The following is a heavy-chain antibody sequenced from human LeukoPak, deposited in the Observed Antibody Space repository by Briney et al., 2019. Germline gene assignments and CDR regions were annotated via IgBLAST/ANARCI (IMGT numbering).Heavy chain of an antibody. V-gene: IGHV1-8*01. Sequence: GASVKVSCKASGYTFTSYDINWVRQATGQGLEWMGWMNPNSGNTGYAQKFQGRVTMTRNTSIGTAYMELSSLRSEDTAVYYCARGVLVYCSSTSCYQRFDPWGQGTLVTVSS. J-gene: IGHJ5*02. CDR1: GYTFTSYD. D-gene: IGHD2-2*01. CDR2: MNPNSGNT. CDR3: ARGVLVYCSSTSCYQRFDP.